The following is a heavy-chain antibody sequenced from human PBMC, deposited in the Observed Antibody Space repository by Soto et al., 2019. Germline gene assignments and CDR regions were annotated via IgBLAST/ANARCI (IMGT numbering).Heavy chain of an antibody. Sequence: LGGSLRLSCSASGFPFSNSVMHWVRQAPGRGLEDLSAISSNGVSTYYADSVKGRFTISRDNSKNTLYLQMNSLRAEDTAVYYCAKDGISGSGPLWYFDLRGRGTLVTLSS. V-gene: IGHV3-64*04. J-gene: IGHJ2*01. D-gene: IGHD1-26*01. CDR3: AKDGISGSGPLWYFDL. CDR2: ISSNGVST. CDR1: GFPFSNSV.